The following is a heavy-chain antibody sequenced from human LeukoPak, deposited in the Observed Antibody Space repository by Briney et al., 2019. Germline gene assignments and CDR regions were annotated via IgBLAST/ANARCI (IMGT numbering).Heavy chain of an antibody. V-gene: IGHV3-33*01. CDR3: ARGGRHYYASGTRGWFDP. CDR2: IWYDGSNI. J-gene: IGHJ5*02. CDR1: GFTFSTYG. D-gene: IGHD3-10*01. Sequence: GRSLRLSCAASGFTFSTYGMHWVRQSPGKGLEWVAVIWYDGSNINYADSVKGRFTISRENSKNTLYLQMNSLRVEDTAVYYCARGGRHYYASGTRGWFDPWGKGTLVTVS.